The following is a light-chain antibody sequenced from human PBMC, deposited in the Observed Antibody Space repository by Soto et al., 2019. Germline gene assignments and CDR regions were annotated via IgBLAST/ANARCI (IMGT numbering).Light chain of an antibody. J-gene: IGLJ7*01. Sequence: QSALTQPRSVSASPGQSVTISCTGTSSDVGGYNYVSWYQQHPGKAPKLIIHDVTKRPSEVPGRFSGSKSGNTASLTISGLQHEDEADYYCCSYAGSSFLFGGGTQLTVL. CDR2: DVT. CDR3: CSYAGSSFL. V-gene: IGLV2-11*01. CDR1: SSDVGGYNY.